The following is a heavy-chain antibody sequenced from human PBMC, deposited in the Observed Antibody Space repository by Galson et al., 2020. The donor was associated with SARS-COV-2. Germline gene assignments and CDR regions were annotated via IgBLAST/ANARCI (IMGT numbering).Heavy chain of an antibody. Sequence: ASVKVSCKASGYIFTTYGITWVRQVPGQGLEWVRWISAHSGDTSYAQNLQGRVTLTTDTHTSTAYKELRSLRSDDTAVYYCARDRDYSLDYWGQGTLVIVSS. J-gene: IGHJ4*02. CDR1: GYIFTTYG. CDR3: ARDRDYSLDY. D-gene: IGHD4-4*01. CDR2: ISAHSGDT. V-gene: IGHV1-18*01.